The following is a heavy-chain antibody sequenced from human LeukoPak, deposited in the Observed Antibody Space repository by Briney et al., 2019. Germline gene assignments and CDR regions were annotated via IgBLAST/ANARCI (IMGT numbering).Heavy chain of an antibody. CDR1: GYTFTSYY. CDR2: INPSGGST. Sequence: GASVKVSCKASGYTFTSYYMHWVRQAPGQGLEWMGIINPSGGSTSYAQKFQGRVTMTRDMSTSTVYMELSGLRSEDTAVYYCARGAAVYYDSSGYYDYWGQGTLVTVSS. D-gene: IGHD3-22*01. CDR3: ARGAAVYYDSSGYYDY. V-gene: IGHV1-46*01. J-gene: IGHJ4*02.